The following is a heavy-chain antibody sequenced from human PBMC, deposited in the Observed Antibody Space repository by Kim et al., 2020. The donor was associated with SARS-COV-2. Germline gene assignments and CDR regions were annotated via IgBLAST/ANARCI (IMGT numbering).Heavy chain of an antibody. J-gene: IGHJ6*03. D-gene: IGHD3-3*01. CDR3: ARRYYDFWSGYYTGIYYYYMDV. CDR1: GYTFTSYA. V-gene: IGHV7-4-1*02. Sequence: ASVKVSCKASGYTFTSYAMNWVRQAPGQGLEWMGWINTNTGNPTYAQGFTGRFVFSLDTSVSTAYLQISSLKAEDTAVYYCARRYYDFWSGYYTGIYYYYMDVWGKGTTVTVSS. CDR2: INTNTGNP.